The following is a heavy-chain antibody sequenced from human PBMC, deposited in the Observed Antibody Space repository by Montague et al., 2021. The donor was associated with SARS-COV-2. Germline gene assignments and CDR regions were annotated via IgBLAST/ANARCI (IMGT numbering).Heavy chain of an antibody. D-gene: IGHD3-10*01. CDR1: GASISSGGFY. Sequence: TLSLTCTVSGASISSGGFYWTWIRQPPGKGLEWIGFIYYSGITYYNPTLESRVTISLDRSKNQFSLNLRSVTAADTAVYYCASRPPMVQGAGNLFDSWGQGALVTVST. CDR3: ASRPPMVQGAGNLFDS. CDR2: IYYSGIT. V-gene: IGHV4-31*03. J-gene: IGHJ5*01.